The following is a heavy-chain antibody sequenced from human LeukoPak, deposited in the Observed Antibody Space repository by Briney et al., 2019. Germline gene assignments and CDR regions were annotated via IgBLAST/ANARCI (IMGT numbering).Heavy chain of an antibody. Sequence: SQTLSLTCTVSGGSISSSDYYWSWIRQPPGKGLEWIGYIYYSGSTYYNPSLKSRVTISVDTSKNQFSLKLSSVTAADTAVYYCARIVVVPAASWASYYYYYYMDVWGKGTTVTVSS. J-gene: IGHJ6*03. V-gene: IGHV4-30-4*08. CDR1: GGSISSSDYY. CDR2: IYYSGST. CDR3: ARIVVVPAASWASYYYYYYMDV. D-gene: IGHD2-2*01.